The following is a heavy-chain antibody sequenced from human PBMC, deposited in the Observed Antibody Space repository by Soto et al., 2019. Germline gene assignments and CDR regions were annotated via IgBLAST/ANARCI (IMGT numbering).Heavy chain of an antibody. CDR2: ISFDGSSG. Sequence: QVQLVESGGGVVQPGRSLRLSCAASGFTFSNSGMHWVRQAPGKGLEWVAVISFDGSSGYYADSVRGRFTISRDNSNNTLYLQMNSLRAQDTALYFCAKSPPGVAGYLAYWAQGTLVTVS. CDR1: GFTFSNSG. CDR3: AKSPPGVAGYLAY. V-gene: IGHV3-30*18. J-gene: IGHJ4*02. D-gene: IGHD6-19*01.